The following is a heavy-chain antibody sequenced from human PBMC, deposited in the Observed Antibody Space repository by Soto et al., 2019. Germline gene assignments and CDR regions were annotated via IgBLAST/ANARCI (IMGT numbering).Heavy chain of an antibody. J-gene: IGHJ4*02. CDR2: ISAYNGNT. V-gene: IGHV1-18*01. CDR1: GYTFTSYG. CDR3: ARGGQNGYYDSRAMVDY. D-gene: IGHD3-22*01. Sequence: QVQLVQSGAEVKKPGASVKVSCKASGYTFTSYGISWVRQAPGQGLEWMGWISAYNGNTNYAEKLQGRVTMTTDTSXTXXYMELRSLRSDDTAVYYCARGGQNGYYDSRAMVDYWGQGTLVTVSS.